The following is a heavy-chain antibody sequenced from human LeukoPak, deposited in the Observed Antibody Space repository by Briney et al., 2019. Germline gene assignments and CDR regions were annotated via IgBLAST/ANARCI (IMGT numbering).Heavy chain of an antibody. D-gene: IGHD6-13*01. J-gene: IGHJ4*02. CDR2: INSDGSST. CDR1: GFTFSSYW. CDR3: ARQGSWYVEYFDY. V-gene: IGHV3-74*01. Sequence: GGSLRLSCAASGFTFSSYWMHWVRQAPGKGLVWVSRINSDGSSTSYADSVKGRFTISRDNAKNTLYLQMNSLRAEDTAVYYCARQGSWYVEYFDYWGQGTLVTVSS.